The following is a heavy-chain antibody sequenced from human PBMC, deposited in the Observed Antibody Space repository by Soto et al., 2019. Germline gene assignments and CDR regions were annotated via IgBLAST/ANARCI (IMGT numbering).Heavy chain of an antibody. Sequence: GGSMRLSCAASGFTFSNYAMHWVRQAPGKGLEWVVVISYDGSNKYYADSVKGRFTISRDNSKNTLFLQMNSLRAEDTAVYYCVKEGYYYDSSGYYYGWFDPWGQGT. J-gene: IGHJ5*02. CDR3: VKEGYYYDSSGYYYGWFDP. CDR2: ISYDGSNK. CDR1: GFTFSNYA. V-gene: IGHV3-30-3*01. D-gene: IGHD3-22*01.